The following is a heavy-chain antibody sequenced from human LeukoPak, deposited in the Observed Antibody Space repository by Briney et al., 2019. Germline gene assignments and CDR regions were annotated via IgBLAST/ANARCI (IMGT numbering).Heavy chain of an antibody. CDR1: GFTFSSYA. Sequence: GGSLRLSCAASGFTFSSYAMSWVRQAPGKGLEWVSAISGSGGSTYYADSVKGRFAISRDNSKNTLYLQMSSLRAEDTAVYYRAKESYDSSGYYFDYWGQGTLVTVSS. D-gene: IGHD3-22*01. CDR2: ISGSGGST. J-gene: IGHJ4*02. CDR3: AKESYDSSGYYFDY. V-gene: IGHV3-23*01.